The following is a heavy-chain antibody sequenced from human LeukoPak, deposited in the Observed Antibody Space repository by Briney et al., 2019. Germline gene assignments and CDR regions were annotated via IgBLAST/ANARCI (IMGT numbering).Heavy chain of an antibody. CDR1: GGSISSSY. CDR2: IYYSGST. Sequence: SETLSLTCTVSGGSISSSYWSWIRQPPGKGLEYIGYIYYSGSTNYNPSLKSRVTISLDKSKNQFSLKLSSVTAADMAAYYCARLVVVTHTGRNWFDPWGQGTLVTVSS. J-gene: IGHJ5*02. CDR3: ARLVVVTHTGRNWFDP. D-gene: IGHD2-21*02. V-gene: IGHV4-59*01.